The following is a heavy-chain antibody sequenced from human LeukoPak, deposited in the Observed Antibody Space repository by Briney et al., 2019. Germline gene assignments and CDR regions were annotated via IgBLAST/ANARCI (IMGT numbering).Heavy chain of an antibody. CDR1: GGSFSGYY. V-gene: IGHV4-34*01. D-gene: IGHD6-13*01. CDR3: ARGLKRIAAGDY. CDR2: INHSGST. J-gene: IGHJ4*02. Sequence: SETLSLTCAVYGGSFSGYYWSWIRQPPGKGLEWIGEINHSGSTNYNPSLKSRVTISVDTSKNQFSPKLSSVTAADTAVYYCARGLKRIAAGDYWGQGTLVTVSS.